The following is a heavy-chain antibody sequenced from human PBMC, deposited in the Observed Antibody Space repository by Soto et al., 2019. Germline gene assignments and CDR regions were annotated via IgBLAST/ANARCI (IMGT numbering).Heavy chain of an antibody. Sequence: GGSLRLSCAASGFTFSSYGMHWGRQAPGKGLEWVAVIWYDGSNKYYADSVKGRFTISRDNSKNTLYLQMNSLRAEDTAVYYCARDFSGSYVFDYWGQGTLVTVSS. CDR3: ARDFSGSYVFDY. J-gene: IGHJ4*02. CDR2: IWYDGSNK. D-gene: IGHD1-26*01. V-gene: IGHV3-33*01. CDR1: GFTFSSYG.